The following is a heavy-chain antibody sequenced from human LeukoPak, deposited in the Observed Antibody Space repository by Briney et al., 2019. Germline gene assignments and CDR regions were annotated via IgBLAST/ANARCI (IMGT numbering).Heavy chain of an antibody. CDR3: ARDTDIVATGRAFDI. CDR1: EFTFSSYS. CDR2: ISSSGSTI. V-gene: IGHV3-48*04. Sequence: GGSLRLSCAASEFTFSSYSMNWVRQAPGKGLEWVSYISSSGSTIYYADSVKGRFTISRDNAKNSLYLQMNSLRAEDTAVYYCARDTDIVATGRAFDIWGQGTMVTVSS. J-gene: IGHJ3*02. D-gene: IGHD5-12*01.